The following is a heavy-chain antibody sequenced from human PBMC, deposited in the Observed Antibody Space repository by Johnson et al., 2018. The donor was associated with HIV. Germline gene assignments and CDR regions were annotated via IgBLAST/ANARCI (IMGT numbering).Heavy chain of an antibody. CDR3: AKGHHLLSIAARPYNPIDI. J-gene: IGHJ3*02. V-gene: IGHV3-30*02. Sequence: QVQLVESGGGLVQPGGSLRLSCAASGFTFNTCGMHWVRQAPGKGLEWVAFERYNEVNKFYADSVKGRLTISRDNTKNTLYLEMNSLRAEDPAVYYCAKGHHLLSIAARPYNPIDIGCQGTMVTVSS. CDR1: GFTFNTCG. D-gene: IGHD6-6*01. CDR2: ERYNEVNK.